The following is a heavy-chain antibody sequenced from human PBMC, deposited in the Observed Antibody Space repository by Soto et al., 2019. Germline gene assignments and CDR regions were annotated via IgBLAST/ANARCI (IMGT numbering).Heavy chain of an antibody. Sequence: QVQLVQSGAEAKKPGASVKVSCKASGYTFISYYVHWVXXXPGQGLEWMGIINPSADSTNYAQKXXXXXXXXXXXXXXXXXXXXXXXXXXXXXXXXXXXXXXXSSSSRGMDVWGQGTTVTVSS. CDR3: XXXXXXSSSSRGMDV. V-gene: IGHV1-46*01. CDR2: INPSADST. J-gene: IGHJ6*02. CDR1: GYTFISYY. D-gene: IGHD3-22*01.